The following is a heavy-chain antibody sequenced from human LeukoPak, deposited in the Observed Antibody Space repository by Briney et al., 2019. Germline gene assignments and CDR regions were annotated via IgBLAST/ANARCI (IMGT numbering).Heavy chain of an antibody. D-gene: IGHD5-18*01. V-gene: IGHV1-69*13. Sequence: SVKVSCKASGGTFSSYAISWVRQAPGQGLEWMGGIIPIFGTANYAQKFQGRVTITADESTSTAYMELSSLRSEDTAVNYCARPIGYSYGTDYYYGMDVWGQGTTVTVSS. CDR3: ARPIGYSYGTDYYYGMDV. J-gene: IGHJ6*02. CDR1: GGTFSSYA. CDR2: IIPIFGTA.